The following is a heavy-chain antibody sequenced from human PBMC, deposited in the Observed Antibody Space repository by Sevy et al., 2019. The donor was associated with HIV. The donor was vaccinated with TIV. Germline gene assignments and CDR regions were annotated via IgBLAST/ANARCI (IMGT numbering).Heavy chain of an antibody. V-gene: IGHV3-30*04. CDR2: ISYDGSNK. CDR3: ARVVMWYDSSGLLGDFDY. CDR1: GFTFSSYA. J-gene: IGHJ4*02. D-gene: IGHD3-22*01. Sequence: GGSLRLSCAASGFTFSSYAMHWVRQAPGKGLEWVAVISYDGSNKYYADSVKGRFTISRDNSKNTLSLQMNSLRAEDTAVYYCARVVMWYDSSGLLGDFDYWGQGTLVTVSS.